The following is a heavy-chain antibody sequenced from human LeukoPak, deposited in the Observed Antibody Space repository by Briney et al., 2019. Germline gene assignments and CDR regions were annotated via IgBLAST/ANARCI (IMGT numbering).Heavy chain of an antibody. Sequence: ASETLSLTYTVSGGSVSTSDYYWGWIRQSPVKGLEWIGDVFYTGKTNYNPSLRGRATISIDTSKNQFSLKLTYVTAADRAVYYCARVFDSWGQGTLVTVSS. J-gene: IGHJ4*02. V-gene: IGHV4-39*07. CDR3: ARVFDS. CDR1: GGSVSTSDYY. CDR2: VFYTGKT.